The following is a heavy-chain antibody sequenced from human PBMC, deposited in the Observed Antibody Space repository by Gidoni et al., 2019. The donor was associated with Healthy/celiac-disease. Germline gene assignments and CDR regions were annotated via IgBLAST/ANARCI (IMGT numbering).Heavy chain of an antibody. D-gene: IGHD6-19*01. V-gene: IGHV3-21*01. Sequence: EVQLVESGGGLVKPGGSLRLSCAASGFTFSSYSMNWVRQAPGKGLEWVSSISSSSSYIYYADSVKGRFTISRDNAKNSLYLQMNSLRAEDTAVYYCARGGGWAGYWYFDLWGRGTLVTVSS. CDR1: GFTFSSYS. CDR3: ARGGGWAGYWYFDL. CDR2: ISSSSSYI. J-gene: IGHJ2*01.